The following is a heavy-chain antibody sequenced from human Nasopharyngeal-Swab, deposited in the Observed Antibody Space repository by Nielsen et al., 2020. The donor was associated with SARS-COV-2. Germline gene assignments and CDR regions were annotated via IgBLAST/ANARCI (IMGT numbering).Heavy chain of an antibody. J-gene: IGHJ3*02. D-gene: IGHD3-10*01. CDR3: AREGSGSPRDAFDI. CDR2: IIPIFGTA. Sequence: SVKVSCKASGYTFTSYAMNWVRQAPGQGLEWMGGIIPIFGTANYAQKFQGRVTITADESTSTAYMELSSLRSEDTAVYYCAREGSGSPRDAFDIWGQGTMVTVSS. CDR1: GYTFTSYA. V-gene: IGHV1-69*13.